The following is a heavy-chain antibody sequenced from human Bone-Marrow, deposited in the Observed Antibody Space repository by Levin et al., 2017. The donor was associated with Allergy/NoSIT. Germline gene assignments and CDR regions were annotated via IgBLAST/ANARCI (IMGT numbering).Heavy chain of an antibody. J-gene: IGHJ4*02. V-gene: IGHV3-66*01. D-gene: IGHD1-26*01. CDR1: GFIVSSNY. CDR2: IYSGGST. Sequence: GSLRLSCAASGFIVSSNYMSWVRQAPGKGLEWVSVIYSGGSTYYADSVKGRFSISRDNSKNTLYLQMNSLRAEDTAVYYCARELSGSYYFDYWGQGTLVTVSS. CDR3: ARELSGSYYFDY.